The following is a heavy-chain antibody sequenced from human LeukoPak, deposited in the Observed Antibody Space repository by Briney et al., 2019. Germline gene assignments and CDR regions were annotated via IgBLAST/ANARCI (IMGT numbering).Heavy chain of an antibody. V-gene: IGHV3-23*01. CDR2: VSGRDDST. CDR3: AKWGDYDILTGYYDSDY. D-gene: IGHD3-9*01. Sequence: GGSLRLSCAASGFTFSNYAMSWVRQAPGKGLEWVSAVSGRDDSTYYADPVKGRFTIPRDNSKNTLYLQMNSLRAEDTAVYYCAKWGDYDILTGYYDSDYWGQGTLVTVSS. CDR1: GFTFSNYA. J-gene: IGHJ4*02.